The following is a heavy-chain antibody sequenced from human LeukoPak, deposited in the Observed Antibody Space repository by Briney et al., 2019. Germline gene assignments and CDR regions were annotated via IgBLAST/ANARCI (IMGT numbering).Heavy chain of an antibody. CDR1: GYTFTGYY. CDR2: INPNSGGT. J-gene: IGHJ5*02. CDR3: ARGADLGAGIAAAGTKFDP. Sequence: GASVKVSCKASGYTFTGYYMHWVRQAPGQGLEWMGWINPNSGGTNYAQKFQGRVTMTRDTSISTAYMELSRLRSDDTAVYYCARGADLGAGIAAAGTKFDPWGQGTLVTVSS. D-gene: IGHD6-13*01. V-gene: IGHV1-2*02.